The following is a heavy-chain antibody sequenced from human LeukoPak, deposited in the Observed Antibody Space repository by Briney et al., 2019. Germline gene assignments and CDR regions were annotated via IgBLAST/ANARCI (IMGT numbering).Heavy chain of an antibody. CDR2: IGTSGDRT. J-gene: IGHJ4*02. CDR3: ARDRPYFDY. CDR1: GFTFSSSA. Sequence: GGSLRLSCSASGFTFSSSATSWVHQAPGKGLEWVSAIGTSGDRTFYADSVKGRFTISRDNSKNTLYLQMNSLRAEDTAVYYCARDRPYFDYWGQGTLVTVSS. V-gene: IGHV3-23*01.